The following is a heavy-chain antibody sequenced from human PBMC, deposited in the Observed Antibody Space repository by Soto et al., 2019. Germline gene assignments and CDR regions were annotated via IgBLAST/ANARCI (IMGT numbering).Heavy chain of an antibody. CDR2: ISGSGGST. V-gene: IGHV3-23*01. J-gene: IGHJ4*02. Sequence: EVQLLESGGGLVQPGGSLRLSCAASGFTFSSYAMSWVRQAPGKGLEWVSAISGSGGSTYYADSVNGRFTISRDNSKNTLYLQMNSLRAEDTAVYYCAKGLRFLEWSVADFDYWGQGTLVTVSS. CDR1: GFTFSSYA. CDR3: AKGLRFLEWSVADFDY. D-gene: IGHD3-3*01.